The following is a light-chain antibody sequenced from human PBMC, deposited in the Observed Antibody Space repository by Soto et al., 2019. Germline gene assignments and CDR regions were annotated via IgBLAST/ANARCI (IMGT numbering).Light chain of an antibody. Sequence: DIQMTQSPSSVSGSVGDRVTITCRASQAISSWLAWYQQKPGKAPKLLIYAASSLQSGVPSRFSGSGSGTDFTLTISSLQPEDFATYYCQQANSCPWTFGQGTKVDIK. CDR2: AAS. CDR3: QQANSCPWT. J-gene: IGKJ1*01. CDR1: QAISSW. V-gene: IGKV1-12*01.